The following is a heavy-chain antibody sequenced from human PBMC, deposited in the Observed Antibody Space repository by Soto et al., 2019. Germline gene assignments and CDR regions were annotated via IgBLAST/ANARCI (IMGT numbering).Heavy chain of an antibody. CDR2: IYYSGST. CDR1: GFSISSGGYY. D-gene: IGHD6-13*01. CDR3: ARVRRYSSSWDHFDY. V-gene: IGHV4-31*03. J-gene: IGHJ4*02. Sequence: PSETQSLTCPFSGFSISSGGYYWSWIRQHPGKGLEWIGYIYYSGSTYYNPSLKSRVTISVDTSKNQFSLKLSSVTAADTAVYYCARVRRYSSSWDHFDYWGQGTLVTVSS.